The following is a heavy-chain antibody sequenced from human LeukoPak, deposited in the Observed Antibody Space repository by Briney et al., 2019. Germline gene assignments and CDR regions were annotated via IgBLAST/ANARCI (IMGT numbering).Heavy chain of an antibody. CDR1: GYTFTSYY. Sequence: ASVKVSCKASGYTFTSYYMHWVRQAPGQGLEWMGWINPNSGGTNYAQKFQGRVTMTRDTSISTAYMELSRLRSDDTAVYYCASGNYYGSGSSPENYWGQGTLVTVSS. V-gene: IGHV1-2*02. CDR3: ASGNYYGSGSSPENY. CDR2: INPNSGGT. J-gene: IGHJ4*02. D-gene: IGHD3-10*01.